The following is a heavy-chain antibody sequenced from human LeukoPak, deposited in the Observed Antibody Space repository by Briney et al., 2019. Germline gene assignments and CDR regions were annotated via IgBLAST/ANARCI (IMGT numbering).Heavy chain of an antibody. J-gene: IGHJ3*02. D-gene: IGHD5-24*01. CDR2: INSDGSST. CDR3: ARVPQWLDAFDI. CDR1: GFTLSSYW. V-gene: IGHV3-74*01. Sequence: GGSLRLSCAASGFTLSSYWMHWVRQAPGKGLVWVSRINSDGSSTSYADSVKGRFTISRDNAKNTLYLQMNSLRAEDTAVYYCARVPQWLDAFDIWGQGTMVTVSS.